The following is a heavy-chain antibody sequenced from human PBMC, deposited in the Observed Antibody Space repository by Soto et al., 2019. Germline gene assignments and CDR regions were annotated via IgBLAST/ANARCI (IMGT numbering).Heavy chain of an antibody. CDR2: TYYRSKWYN. Sequence: SQTLSLTCVISGDSVSSNSAAWNWIRQSPSRGLEWLGRTYYRSKWYNDYAVSVKSRLTINPDTSKNQFSLQLNSVTPEDTAVYYCARDFGITMVRGKKYYYYYMDVWGKGTTVTVSS. D-gene: IGHD3-10*01. J-gene: IGHJ6*03. CDR3: ARDFGITMVRGKKYYYYYMDV. V-gene: IGHV6-1*01. CDR1: GDSVSSNSAA.